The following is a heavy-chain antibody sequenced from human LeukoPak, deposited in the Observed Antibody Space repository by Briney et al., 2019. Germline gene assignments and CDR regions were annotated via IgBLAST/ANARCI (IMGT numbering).Heavy chain of an antibody. Sequence: KPGGSLRLSCAASGFTFSSYSMHWVRQAPGKGLVWVSSISSSSTYIYYADSVKGRFTISRDNAKNSLYLQMNSLRAKDTAVYYCARDLAVAGKYWGQGTLVTVSS. CDR3: ARDLAVAGKY. CDR1: GFTFSSYS. CDR2: ISSSSTYI. V-gene: IGHV3-21*01. J-gene: IGHJ4*02. D-gene: IGHD6-19*01.